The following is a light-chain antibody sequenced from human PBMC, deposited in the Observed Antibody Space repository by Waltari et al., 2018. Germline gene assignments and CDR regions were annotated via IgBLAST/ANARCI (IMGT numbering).Light chain of an antibody. V-gene: IGKV3-11*01. CDR3: QQRASWLT. J-gene: IGKJ4*01. CDR2: DAS. Sequence: EIVLTQSPATLSLSPGERATLSCRASQNVSTYLAWYQQKPGQAPRLLMFDASKRATGTPSRFSGSGSVTGFTLTISSLEPEDFAVYYCQQRASWLTFGGGTRVEIK. CDR1: QNVSTY.